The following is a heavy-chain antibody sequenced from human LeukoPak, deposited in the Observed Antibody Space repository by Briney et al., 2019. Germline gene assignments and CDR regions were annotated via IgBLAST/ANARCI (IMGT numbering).Heavy chain of an antibody. Sequence: GRSLSLSCAASGFTFSRFAMHWVRQAPGKGLEWVAVISYDGSNKYYADSVKGRFTNPRDNSKNTLHLHMNSLRAEDTPVYYCGARGYSSGAYFDCWGRGSLVTVSS. CDR2: ISYDGSNK. CDR3: GARGYSSGAYFDC. V-gene: IGHV3-30*04. CDR1: GFTFSRFA. D-gene: IGHD5-18*01. J-gene: IGHJ4*02.